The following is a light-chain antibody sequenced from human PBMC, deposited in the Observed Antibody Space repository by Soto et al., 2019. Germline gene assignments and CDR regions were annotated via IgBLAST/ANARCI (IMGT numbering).Light chain of an antibody. V-gene: IGKV3-20*01. CDR1: QSVSSSF. CDR3: QQYGSSPRT. Sequence: EIMLTQSPGTLYLSPGERATLSCRASQSVSSSFLAWYQQKVGQAPRLLIYGASSRATGIPDRFSGSGSGTDFTLTISRLQPEDFALYYCQQYGSSPRTFGQGTRLEIK. CDR2: GAS. J-gene: IGKJ5*01.